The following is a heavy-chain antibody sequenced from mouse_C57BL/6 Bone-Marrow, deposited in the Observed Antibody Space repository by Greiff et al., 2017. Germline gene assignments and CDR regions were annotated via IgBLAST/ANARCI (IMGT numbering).Heavy chain of an antibody. V-gene: IGHV5-9*01. J-gene: IGHJ4*01. CDR2: ISGGGGNT. Sequence: EVHLVESGGGLVKPGGSLKLSCAASGFTFSSYTMSWVRQTPEKRLEWVATISGGGGNTYYPDSVKGRFTISRDNAKNTLYLQMSSLRSEDTALYYCARPYYDYYAMDYWGQGTSVTVSS. D-gene: IGHD2-10*01. CDR3: ARPYYDYYAMDY. CDR1: GFTFSSYT.